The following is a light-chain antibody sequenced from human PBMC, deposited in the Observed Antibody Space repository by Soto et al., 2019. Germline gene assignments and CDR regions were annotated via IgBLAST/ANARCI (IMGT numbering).Light chain of an antibody. J-gene: IGLJ1*01. V-gene: IGLV1-40*01. CDR3: QSYDKSLSGSV. Sequence: QSALTQPPSLSGAPGRRVTISCTGSNSNIGAGYDVHWYQQLQGAAPKLLMYGDVNRPSGVPDRFSASKSGTSASLAITGLQAEDEAYYYGQSYDKSLSGSVFXTGTKVTVL. CDR2: GDV. CDR1: NSNIGAGYD.